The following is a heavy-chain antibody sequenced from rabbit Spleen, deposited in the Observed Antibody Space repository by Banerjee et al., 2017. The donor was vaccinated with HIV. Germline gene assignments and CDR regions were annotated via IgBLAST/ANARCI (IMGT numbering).Heavy chain of an antibody. Sequence: QEQLVESGGGLVKPGASLTLTCTASGFSFSSSYYMCWVRQAPGKGLEWIACIYIGTSDYTWYASWAKGRFTISKTSSTTVTLQMTSLTAADTATYFCARYIATESFNLWGQGTLVTVS. CDR3: ARYIATESFNL. J-gene: IGHJ4*01. CDR1: GFSFSSSYY. D-gene: IGHD6-1*01. CDR2: IYIGTSDYT. V-gene: IGHV1S45*01.